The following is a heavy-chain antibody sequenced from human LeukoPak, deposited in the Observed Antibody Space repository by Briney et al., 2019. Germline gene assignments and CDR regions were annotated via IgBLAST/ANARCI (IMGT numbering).Heavy chain of an antibody. J-gene: IGHJ3*02. CDR2: ISSSGSTI. D-gene: IGHD1-26*01. V-gene: IGHV3-11*01. CDR1: GFTFSDYY. Sequence: GGSLRLSCAASGFTFSDYYMSWIRQAPGKGLEWVSYISSSGSTIYYADSVKGRFTISRDNAKNTLFLQMNSLRAEDMAVYYCARIEWERLGRAFDIWGQGTMVTVSS. CDR3: ARIEWERLGRAFDI.